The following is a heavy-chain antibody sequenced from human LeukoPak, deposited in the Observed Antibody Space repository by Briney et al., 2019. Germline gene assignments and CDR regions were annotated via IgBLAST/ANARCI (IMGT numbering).Heavy chain of an antibody. D-gene: IGHD3-10*01. CDR2: IYYTGST. CDR1: GGSISSYY. CDR3: ARGDYGSGSLYFDY. J-gene: IGHJ4*02. Sequence: SETLSLTCTVSGGSISSYYWSWIRRPPGKGLEWIGYIYYTGSTNYNPSLKSRITISVDTSKNQFSLKLSSVTAADTAVYYCARGDYGSGSLYFDYWGQGTLVTVSS. V-gene: IGHV4-59*01.